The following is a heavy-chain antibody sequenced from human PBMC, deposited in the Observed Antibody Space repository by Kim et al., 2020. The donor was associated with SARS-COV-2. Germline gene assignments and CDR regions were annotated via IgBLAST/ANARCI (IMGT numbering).Heavy chain of an antibody. D-gene: IGHD2-8*02. J-gene: IGHJ6*03. CDR3: AREYVLVVYATPPVYYYYMDV. CDR1: GYAFTDYL. CDR2: INPNSGGT. Sequence: ASVKVSCKASGYAFTDYLIHWVRQAPGQGLEWMGWINPNSGGTNYAQKFQGRVTMTRDTSISTAYMELSRLRSDDTAVYYCAREYVLVVYATPPVYYYYMDVWGKGTTVTVSS. V-gene: IGHV1-2*02.